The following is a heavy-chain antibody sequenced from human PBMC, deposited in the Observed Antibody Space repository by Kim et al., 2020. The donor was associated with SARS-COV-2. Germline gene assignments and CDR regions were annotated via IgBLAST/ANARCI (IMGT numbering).Heavy chain of an antibody. J-gene: IGHJ4*02. CDR3: AKGIEMATQSYFDY. CDR2: IWYDGSNK. Sequence: GSLRLSCAASGFTFSSYGMHWVRQAPGKGLEWVAVIWYDGSNKYYADSVKGRFTISRDNSKNTLYLQMNSLRAEDTAVYYCAKGIEMATQSYFDYWGQGTLVTVSS. V-gene: IGHV3-33*06. D-gene: IGHD5-12*01. CDR1: GFTFSSYG.